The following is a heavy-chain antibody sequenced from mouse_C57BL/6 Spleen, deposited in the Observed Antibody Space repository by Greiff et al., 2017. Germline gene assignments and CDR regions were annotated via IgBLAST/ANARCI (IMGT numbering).Heavy chain of an antibody. V-gene: IGHV14-1*01. J-gene: IGHJ4*01. CDR2: IDPEDGDT. Sequence: VQLKQSGAELVRPGASVKLSCTASGFNIKDYYMHWVKQRPEQGLEWIGRIDPEDGDTEYAPKFKGKATMTADTSSNTAYLPHSRLTSEDTAVYYCTVITTEAMDYWGQGTSVTVSS. D-gene: IGHD1-1*01. CDR3: TVITTEAMDY. CDR1: GFNIKDYY.